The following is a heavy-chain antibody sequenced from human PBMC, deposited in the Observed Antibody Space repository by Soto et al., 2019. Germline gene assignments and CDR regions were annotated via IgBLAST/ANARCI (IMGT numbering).Heavy chain of an antibody. D-gene: IGHD6-13*01. CDR3: ARSRGGVSGSSSRKPPYDACDI. J-gene: IGHJ3*02. Sequence: GESLKISCMGSAHSFTSYWIGLVRQLPGKGLALMRISYPSDSDTKYSPSFQGQVTISADKSISTAYLQWRSLKASDTAMYYCARSRGGVSGSSSRKPPYDACDIWGQGTRVAVAS. V-gene: IGHV5-51*01. CDR2: SYPSDSDT. CDR1: AHSFTSYW.